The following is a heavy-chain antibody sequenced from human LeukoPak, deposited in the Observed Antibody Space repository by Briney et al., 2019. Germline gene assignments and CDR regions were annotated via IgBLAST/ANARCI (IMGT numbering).Heavy chain of an antibody. CDR2: IHYSGIT. CDR3: AKEGASQGDYVSIEGVTFDY. J-gene: IGHJ4*02. Sequence: PSETPSLTCTASGGSISSYYWSWIRQPPGKGLEWIGYIHYSGITNYNPSLKSRVTISLDTSKNQFSLKLTSVTVADTAVYYCAKEGASQGDYVSIEGVTFDYWGQGTLVTVSS. D-gene: IGHD3-16*01. CDR1: GGSISSYY. V-gene: IGHV4-59*01.